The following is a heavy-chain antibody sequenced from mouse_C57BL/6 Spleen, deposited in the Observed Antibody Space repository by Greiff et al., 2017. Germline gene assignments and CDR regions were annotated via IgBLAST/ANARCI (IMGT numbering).Heavy chain of an antibody. CDR3: VSYYYGSSYYFDY. CDR1: GYTFTSYW. D-gene: IGHD1-1*01. CDR2: IDPSDSYT. J-gene: IGHJ2*01. V-gene: IGHV1-50*01. Sequence: QVQLQQPGAELVKPGASVKLSCKASGYTFTSYWMQWVKQRPGQGLEWIGEIDPSDSYTNYNQKFKGKATLTVDTSSSTAYMDLSSLTSEDSAVYYCVSYYYGSSYYFDYWGQGTTLTVSS.